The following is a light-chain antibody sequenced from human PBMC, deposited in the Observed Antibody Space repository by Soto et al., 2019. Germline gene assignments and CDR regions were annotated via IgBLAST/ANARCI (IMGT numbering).Light chain of an antibody. CDR1: NSDVGGYNY. V-gene: IGLV2-14*01. Sequence: QSVLTQPASVSGSPGQSITISCSGSNSDVGGYNYVSWYQHHPGKAPQLMIYEVSNRPSGVSNRFSGSKSGNTASLTISGLQAEDEAHYFCSSYTSGSTWVFGGGTKLTVL. J-gene: IGLJ3*02. CDR3: SSYTSGSTWV. CDR2: EVS.